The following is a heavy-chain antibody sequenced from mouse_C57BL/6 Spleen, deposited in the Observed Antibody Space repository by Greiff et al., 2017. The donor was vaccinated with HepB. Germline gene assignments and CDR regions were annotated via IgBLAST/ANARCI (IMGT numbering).Heavy chain of an antibody. D-gene: IGHD1-1*01. CDR1: GYTFTSYW. CDR3: TRSSGKPRTVFDV. J-gene: IGHJ1*03. Sequence: EVQLQQSGTVLARPGASVKMSCKTSGYTFTSYWMHWVKQRPGQGLEWIGAIYPGNSDTSYNQKFKGKAKLTAVTSASTAYMELSSLINEDSAVYYCTRSSGKPRTVFDVWGTGTTVTVSS. CDR2: IYPGNSDT. V-gene: IGHV1-5*01.